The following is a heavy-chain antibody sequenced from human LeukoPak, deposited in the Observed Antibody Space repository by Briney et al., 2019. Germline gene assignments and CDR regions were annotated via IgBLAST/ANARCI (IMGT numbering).Heavy chain of an antibody. V-gene: IGHV3-21*01. CDR1: GFTFSSYS. Sequence: AGGSLRLSCAASGFTFSSYSMNWVRQAPGKGLEWVSSISSSSSYIYYADSVKGRSTISRDNAKNSLYLQMNSLRAEDTAVYYCARDVISYYDILTGYPNWFDPWGQGTLVTVSS. CDR2: ISSSSSYI. J-gene: IGHJ5*02. D-gene: IGHD3-9*01. CDR3: ARDVISYYDILTGYPNWFDP.